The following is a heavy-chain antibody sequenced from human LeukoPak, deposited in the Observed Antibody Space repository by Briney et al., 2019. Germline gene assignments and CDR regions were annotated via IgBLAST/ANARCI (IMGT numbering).Heavy chain of an antibody. D-gene: IGHD2-2*01. V-gene: IGHV3-33*08. CDR1: GFTFSSYA. Sequence: GGSLRLSCAASGFTFSSYAMSWVRQAPGKGLEWVAVIWYDGSNKYYADSAKGRFTISRDNSKNTLYLEMNSLRAEDTAVYYCARDLPYCSSTSCPIDYWGQGTLVTVSS. CDR2: IWYDGSNK. CDR3: ARDLPYCSSTSCPIDY. J-gene: IGHJ4*02.